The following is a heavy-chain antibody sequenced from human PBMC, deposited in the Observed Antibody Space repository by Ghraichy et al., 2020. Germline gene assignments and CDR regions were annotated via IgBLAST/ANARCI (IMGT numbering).Heavy chain of an antibody. D-gene: IGHD3-16*01. Sequence: SETLSLTCTVSGGSISSHYWSWIRQPPGKGLEWIGYVDYRGSTNYNPSLKSRVTISGDTSKNQFSLKLSSVTAADTAVYYCASHALILRYGMDVWGPGTTVTVSS. CDR3: ASHALILRYGMDV. J-gene: IGHJ6*02. CDR2: VDYRGST. V-gene: IGHV4-59*11. CDR1: GGSISSHY.